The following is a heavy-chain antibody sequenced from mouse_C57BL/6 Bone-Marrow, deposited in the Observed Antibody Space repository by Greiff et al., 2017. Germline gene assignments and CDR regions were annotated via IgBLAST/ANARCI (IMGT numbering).Heavy chain of an antibody. J-gene: IGHJ3*01. Sequence: EVQLVESGGDLVKPGGSLKLSCAASGFTFSSYGMSWVRQTPDKRLEWVATISSGGSYTYYPASVKGRFTLSRDNAKNTLYLQMSSLKSEGTAMYYCARHGRLRRRFAYWGQGTLVTVS. CDR1: GFTFSSYG. CDR2: ISSGGSYT. D-gene: IGHD2-2*01. CDR3: ARHGRLRRRFAY. V-gene: IGHV5-6*01.